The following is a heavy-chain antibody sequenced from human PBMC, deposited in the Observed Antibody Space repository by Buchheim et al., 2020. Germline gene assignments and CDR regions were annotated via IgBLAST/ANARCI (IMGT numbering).Heavy chain of an antibody. Sequence: QVQLVQSGAEVKKPGASVKVSCKASGYTFTSCDINWVRQAPGQGLEWLGWMNPNRGNTGYAQKIQGRVTMNRNTSISTAYMELSSLRSEDTAVYYCARRGIVATIWDYWGQGTL. CDR1: GYTFTSCD. D-gene: IGHD5-12*01. CDR2: MNPNRGNT. V-gene: IGHV1-8*01. J-gene: IGHJ4*02. CDR3: ARRGIVATIWDY.